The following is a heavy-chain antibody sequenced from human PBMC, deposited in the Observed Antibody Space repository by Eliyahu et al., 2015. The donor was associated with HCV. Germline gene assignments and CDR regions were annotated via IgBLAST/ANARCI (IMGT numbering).Heavy chain of an antibody. CDR1: GGSISSYX. Sequence: QVQLQESGPGLVKPSETLSLTCTXXGGSISSYXWSWXRQXPGKGLEWIGYIYYSGSTNYNPSLKSRVTISVDTSKNQFSLKLSSVTAADTAVYYCARGKDYDSSVPLDYWGQGTLVTVSS. CDR2: IYYSGST. J-gene: IGHJ4*02. CDR3: ARGKDYDSSVPLDY. V-gene: IGHV4-59*01. D-gene: IGHD3-22*01.